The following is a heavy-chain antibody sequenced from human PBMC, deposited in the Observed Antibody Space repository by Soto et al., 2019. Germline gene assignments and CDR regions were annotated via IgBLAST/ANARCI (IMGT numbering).Heavy chain of an antibody. J-gene: IGHJ4*02. CDR1: GHTFTGYY. CDR3: ARGSGSSWYYYDSSGYYYYFDY. V-gene: IGHV1-2*04. CDR2: INPNSGGT. D-gene: IGHD3-22*01. Sequence: ASVKVSCKASGHTFTGYYMHWVRQAPGQGLEWMGWINPNSGGTNYAQKFQGWVTMTRDTSISTAYMELSRLRSDDTAVYYCARGSGSSWYYYDSSGYYYYFDYWGQGTLVTVSS.